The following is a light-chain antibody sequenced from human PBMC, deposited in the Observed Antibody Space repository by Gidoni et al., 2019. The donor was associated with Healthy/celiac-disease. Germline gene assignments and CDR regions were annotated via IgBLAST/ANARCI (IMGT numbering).Light chain of an antibody. CDR3: QQSYSTWT. Sequence: DIQMTQSPSSLSASVGDRVTITCRASQSISSYLNWYQQKPGKAPKLLIYAASSLQSGVPSRFSGSESGTDFTLTISSLQPEDFATYYGQQSYSTWTFGQGTKVEIK. J-gene: IGKJ1*01. V-gene: IGKV1-39*01. CDR2: AAS. CDR1: QSISSY.